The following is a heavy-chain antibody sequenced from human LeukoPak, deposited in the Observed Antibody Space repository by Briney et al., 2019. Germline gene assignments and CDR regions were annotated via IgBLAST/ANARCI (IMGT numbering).Heavy chain of an antibody. CDR3: SRGGANDL. V-gene: IGHV4-4*07. Sequence: TSETLSLTCTVVGGSMTSDYWSWIRQPAGKGLEWIGRIFTSGSTAYNPSLKSRVTMSLDTSKNQFFLKLSSVTAADTAAYFCSRGGANDLWGQGTLVTVSS. CDR2: IFTSGST. J-gene: IGHJ5*02. CDR1: GGSMTSDY. D-gene: IGHD4/OR15-4a*01.